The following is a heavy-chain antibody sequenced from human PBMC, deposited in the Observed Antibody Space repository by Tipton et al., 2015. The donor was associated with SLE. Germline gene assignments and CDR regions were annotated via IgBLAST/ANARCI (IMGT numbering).Heavy chain of an antibody. CDR1: GFTFSSYA. V-gene: IGHV3-30*04. J-gene: IGHJ6*02. Sequence: SLRLSCAASGFTFSSYAMHWVRQAPDKGLEWVAVISFHGSNTYYTDSAKGRFTISRDNSRTTLYLQMNSLRPEDTAVYYCAGQLSYYYGMDVWGQGTTVTVSS. CDR3: AGQLSYYYGMDV. CDR2: ISFHGSNT. D-gene: IGHD6-13*01.